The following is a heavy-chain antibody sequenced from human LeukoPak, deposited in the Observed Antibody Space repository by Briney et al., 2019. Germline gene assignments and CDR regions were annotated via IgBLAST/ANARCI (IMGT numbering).Heavy chain of an antibody. CDR1: GFTFSSYA. Sequence: GGSLRLSCAASGFTFSSYAMSWVRQAPGKGLEWVSAISGSGGSTYYADSVKGRFTISRDNSKNTLYLQMNSLRAEDTAVYYCAKDRSSGSGWPPFDYWGQGTLVTVSS. J-gene: IGHJ4*02. D-gene: IGHD6-19*01. V-gene: IGHV3-23*01. CDR2: ISGSGGST. CDR3: AKDRSSGSGWPPFDY.